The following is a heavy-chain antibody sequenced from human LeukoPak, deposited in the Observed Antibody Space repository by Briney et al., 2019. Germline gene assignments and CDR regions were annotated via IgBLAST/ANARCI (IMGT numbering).Heavy chain of an antibody. V-gene: IGHV3-23*01. Sequence: QPGGSLRLSCAASGFTFSSYAMSWVRQAPGKGLEWVSAISGSGGSTYYADSVKGRFTISRDNSKNTLYLQMNSLRAEDTAVYYCANPDSSGYYYDYFDYWGQGTLVTVSS. CDR3: ANPDSSGYYYDYFDY. CDR1: GFTFSSYA. D-gene: IGHD3-22*01. CDR2: ISGSGGST. J-gene: IGHJ4*02.